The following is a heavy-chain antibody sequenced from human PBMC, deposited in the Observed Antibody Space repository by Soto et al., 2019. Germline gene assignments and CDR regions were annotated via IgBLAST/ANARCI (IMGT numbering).Heavy chain of an antibody. CDR3: ASKGSNYYYGMDV. CDR1: GGSISSSSYY. CDR2: IYYSGST. J-gene: IGHJ6*02. V-gene: IGHV4-39*01. Sequence: PSETLSLTCTVSGGSISSSSYYWGWIRQPPGKGLEWIGSIYYSGSTYYNQSLKSRVTISVDTSKNQFSLKLSSVTAADTAVYYCASKGSNYYYGMDVWGQGNTVTVSS.